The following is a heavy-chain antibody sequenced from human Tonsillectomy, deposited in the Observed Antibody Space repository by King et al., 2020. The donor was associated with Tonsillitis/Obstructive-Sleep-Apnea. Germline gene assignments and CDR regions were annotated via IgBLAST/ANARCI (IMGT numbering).Heavy chain of an antibody. CDR1: GGSFSGYY. D-gene: IGHD3-22*01. V-gene: IGHV4-34*01. Sequence: VQLQQWGAGLLKPSETLSLTCAVYGGSFSGYYWSWIHQPPGKGLEWIGEINHSGSTNYNPSLKSRVTISVDTSKNQFSLKLSSVTAADTAVYYCARGIFTMIGNWGQGTLVTVSS. J-gene: IGHJ4*02. CDR2: INHSGST. CDR3: ARGIFTMIGN.